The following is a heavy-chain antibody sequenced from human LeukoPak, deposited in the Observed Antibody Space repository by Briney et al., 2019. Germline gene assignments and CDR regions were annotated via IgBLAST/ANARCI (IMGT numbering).Heavy chain of an antibody. V-gene: IGHV3-23*01. Sequence: GGSLRLSCAASGFTSSSYAMSWVRQAPGKGLEWVSGISGSGDNTYYADSVKGRFSISRDNSKNTLYVQVNSLGTEDTAAYYCAKGSYYDSSGSFYFDYWGQGTLVTVSS. CDR1: GFTSSSYA. CDR3: AKGSYYDSSGSFYFDY. J-gene: IGHJ4*02. D-gene: IGHD3-22*01. CDR2: ISGSGDNT.